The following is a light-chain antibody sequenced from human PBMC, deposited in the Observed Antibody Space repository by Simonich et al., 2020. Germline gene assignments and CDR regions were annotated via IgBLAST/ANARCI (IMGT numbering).Light chain of an antibody. CDR3: QQYYSTPYT. CDR1: QSVLYSSNNKNY. Sequence: DIVMTQSPDSLAVSLGERATINCKSSQSVLYSSNNKNYLAWYQQKPGQPPKLLIYWAATRESGFPDRFSGSGSGTDFTLTISSLQAEDVAVYYCQQYYSTPYTFGQGTKLENK. J-gene: IGKJ2*01. V-gene: IGKV4-1*01. CDR2: WAA.